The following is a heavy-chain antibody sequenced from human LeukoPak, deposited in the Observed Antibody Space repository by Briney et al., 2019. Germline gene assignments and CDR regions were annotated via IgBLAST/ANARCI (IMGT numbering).Heavy chain of an antibody. CDR3: AKGNRVGYGSGSLSSPFDS. D-gene: IGHD3-10*01. J-gene: IGHJ4*02. Sequence: GGSLRLSCAASGFTFSNYWMSWVRQAPGKGLEWVANMNQDGSVKSYVDSVKGRFTISRDNAKNSLYLQMNSLRAEDTAVYYCAKGNRVGYGSGSLSSPFDSWGQGTLVTVSS. CDR1: GFTFSNYW. V-gene: IGHV3-7*01. CDR2: MNQDGSVK.